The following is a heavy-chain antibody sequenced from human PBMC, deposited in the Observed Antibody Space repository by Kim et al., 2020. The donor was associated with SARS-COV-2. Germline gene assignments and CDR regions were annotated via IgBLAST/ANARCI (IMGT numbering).Heavy chain of an antibody. CDR1: GGSISSSSYY. CDR3: ARGLRYFDWPGHYFDY. CDR2: IYYSGST. D-gene: IGHD3-9*01. J-gene: IGHJ4*02. V-gene: IGHV4-39*01. Sequence: SETLSLTCTVSGGSISSSSYYWGWIRQPPGKGLEWIGSIYYSGSTYYNPSLKSRVTISVDTSKNQFSLKLSSVTAADTAVYYCARGLRYFDWPGHYFDYWGQVTLVAVSS.